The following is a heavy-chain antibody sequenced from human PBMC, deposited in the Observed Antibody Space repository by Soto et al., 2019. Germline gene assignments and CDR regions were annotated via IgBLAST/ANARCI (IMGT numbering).Heavy chain of an antibody. Sequence: GESLKISCKGSGYSFTSYWIGWVRQMPGKGLEWVGIMYPGDSDTRYSPSFQGQVTISADKPISTAYLQWSSLKASDTAMYYCARLIAPDAFDIWGQGTMVTVSS. CDR2: MYPGDSDT. CDR1: GYSFTSYW. V-gene: IGHV5-51*01. D-gene: IGHD6-13*01. J-gene: IGHJ3*02. CDR3: ARLIAPDAFDI.